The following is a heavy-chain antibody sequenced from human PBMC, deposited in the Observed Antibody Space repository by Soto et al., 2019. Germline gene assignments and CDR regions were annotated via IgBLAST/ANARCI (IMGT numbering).Heavy chain of an antibody. J-gene: IGHJ5*02. D-gene: IGHD6-13*01. CDR2: ISPGSRYP. Sequence: GGSLRLSCAGSGFTFGDSYMSWIRQAPGKGLEWLSYISPGSRYPAYADSVKGRFTISRENARRSLFLQMTSLTAEDTAVYYCTRDASRDSSARGWFDPWGPGTLVTVSS. V-gene: IGHV3-11*06. CDR1: GFTFGDSY. CDR3: TRDASRDSSARGWFDP.